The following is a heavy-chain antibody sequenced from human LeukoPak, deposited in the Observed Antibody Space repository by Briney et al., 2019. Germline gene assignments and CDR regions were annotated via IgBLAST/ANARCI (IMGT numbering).Heavy chain of an antibody. J-gene: IGHJ3*02. CDR3: AGDSSGYYSSDAFDI. CDR1: GYTFTDYP. Sequence: ASVKVSCKASGYTFTDYPMNWVRQAPGQGLEWMGWINTNTGNPTYAQGFTGRFVFSLDTSVSTAYLQISSLKAEDTAVYYCAGDSSGYYSSDAFDIWGQGTMVTVSS. D-gene: IGHD3-22*01. V-gene: IGHV7-4-1*02. CDR2: INTNTGNP.